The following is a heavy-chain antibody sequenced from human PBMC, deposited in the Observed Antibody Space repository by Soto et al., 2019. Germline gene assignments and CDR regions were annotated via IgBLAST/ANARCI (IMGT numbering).Heavy chain of an antibody. V-gene: IGHV4-59*01. Sequence: KTSETLSLTCTVSGGSISSYYWSWIRQPPGKGLEWIGYIYYSGSTNYNPSLKSRVTISVDTSKNQFSLKLSSVTAADTAVYYCARQRATIVPHDAFDIWGKGTMVTVSS. CDR3: ARQRATIVPHDAFDI. D-gene: IGHD5-12*01. J-gene: IGHJ3*02. CDR1: GGSISSYY. CDR2: IYYSGST.